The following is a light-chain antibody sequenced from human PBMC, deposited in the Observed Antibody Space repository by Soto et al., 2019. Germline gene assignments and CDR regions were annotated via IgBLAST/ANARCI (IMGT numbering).Light chain of an antibody. V-gene: IGKV3-20*01. CDR3: QQYDSSPRT. Sequence: EIVLTQSPGTLSLSPGERATLSCRASQSVSSSYLAWYQQKPGQAPRLLIYRTSNRATGIPDRFSGSGSGTDFTLTISRLETEDCAVYWCQQYDSSPRTFGQGTKVEIK. J-gene: IGKJ1*01. CDR2: RTS. CDR1: QSVSSSY.